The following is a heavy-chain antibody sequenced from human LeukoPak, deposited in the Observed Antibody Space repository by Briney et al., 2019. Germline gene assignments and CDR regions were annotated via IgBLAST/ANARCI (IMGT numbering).Heavy chain of an antibody. Sequence: SETLSLTCTVSGGSFNSGSYYWNWIRQPPGKGLEWIGYIYYSGSTNYNPSLKSRVTISVDTSKNQFSLELSSVTAADTAVYYCARAAYSGSYHSDYWGQGTLVTVSS. CDR2: IYYSGST. CDR3: ARAAYSGSYHSDY. CDR1: GGSFNSGSYY. J-gene: IGHJ4*02. D-gene: IGHD1-26*01. V-gene: IGHV4-61*01.